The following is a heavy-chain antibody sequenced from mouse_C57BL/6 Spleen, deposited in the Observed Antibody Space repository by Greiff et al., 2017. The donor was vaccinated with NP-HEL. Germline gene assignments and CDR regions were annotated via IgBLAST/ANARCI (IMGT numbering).Heavy chain of an antibody. D-gene: IGHD1-1*01. CDR1: GFTFSSYA. CDR2: ISSGGDYI. V-gene: IGHV5-9-1*02. Sequence: EVQVVESGEGLVKPGGSLKLSCAASGFTFSSYAMSWVRQTPEKRLEWVAYISSGGDYIYYADTVKGRFTISRDNARNTLYLQMSSLKSEDTAMYYCTGYYGSSYWYFDVWGTGTTVTVSS. CDR3: TGYYGSSYWYFDV. J-gene: IGHJ1*03.